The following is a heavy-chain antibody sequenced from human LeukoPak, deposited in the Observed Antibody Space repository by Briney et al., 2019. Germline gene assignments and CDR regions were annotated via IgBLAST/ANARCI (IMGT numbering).Heavy chain of an antibody. CDR2: IDPSDSYT. CDR1: GYSFTSYW. J-gene: IGHJ4*02. CDR3: ARRLRYEYYYDSSGSFDY. V-gene: IGHV5-10-1*01. D-gene: IGHD3-22*01. Sequence: GESLKISCKGSGYSFTSYWISWVRQMPGKGLEWMGRIDPSDSYTNYSPSFQGHVTISADKSISTAYLQWSSLKASDTAMYYCARRLRYEYYYDSSGSFDYWGQGTLVTVSS.